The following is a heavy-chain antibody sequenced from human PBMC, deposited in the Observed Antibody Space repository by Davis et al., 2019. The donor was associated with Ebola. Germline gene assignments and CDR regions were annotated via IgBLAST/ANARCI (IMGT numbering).Heavy chain of an antibody. J-gene: IGHJ4*02. V-gene: IGHV3-48*03. D-gene: IGHD3-3*01. CDR1: GFTFSSYE. CDR3: ASTPSYYDFWSGYYTPRAVDY. Sequence: GESLKISCAASGFTFSSYEMNWVRQAPGKGLEWVSYISSSGSTIYYADSVKGRFTISRDNAKNSLYLQMNSLRAEDTAVYYCASTPSYYDFWSGYYTPRAVDYWGQGTLVTVSS. CDR2: ISSSGSTI.